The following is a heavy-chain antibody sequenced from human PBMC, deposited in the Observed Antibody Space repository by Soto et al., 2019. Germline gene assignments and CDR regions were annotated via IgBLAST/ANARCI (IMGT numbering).Heavy chain of an antibody. Sequence: TLSLPCSVSCGSIRSGGYCWSWKNKHPGKGLEWIGYIYYSGSTYYNPSLKSRVTISVDTSKNQFSLKLSSVTAADTAVYYCARVFSDSSSFFDPWGQGTLVTVSS. CDR1: CGSIRSGGYC. D-gene: IGHD6-13*01. CDR2: IYYSGST. J-gene: IGHJ5*02. CDR3: ARVFSDSSSFFDP. V-gene: IGHV4-31*03.